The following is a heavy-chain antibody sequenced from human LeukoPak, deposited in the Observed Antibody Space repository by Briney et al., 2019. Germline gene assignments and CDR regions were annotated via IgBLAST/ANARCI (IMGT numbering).Heavy chain of an antibody. CDR1: GFTFSSYS. CDR3: ARDLTAHSYGYIEAFDI. CDR2: ISSSSSTI. V-gene: IGHV3-48*04. J-gene: IGHJ3*02. D-gene: IGHD5-18*01. Sequence: PGGSLRLSCAASGFTFSSYSMNWVRQAPGKGLEWVSYISSSSSTIYYADSVKGRFTISRDNAKNSLYLQMNSLRAEDTAVYYCARDLTAHSYGYIEAFDIWGQGTMVTVSS.